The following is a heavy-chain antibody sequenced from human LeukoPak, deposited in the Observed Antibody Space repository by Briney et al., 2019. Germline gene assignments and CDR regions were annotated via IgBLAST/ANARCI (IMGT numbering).Heavy chain of an antibody. D-gene: IGHD3-16*01. J-gene: IGHJ4*02. CDR1: GFTFADYG. V-gene: IGHV3-20*04. CDR3: ARGYRSGEYFDY. CDR2: INWNGGST. Sequence: PGGSLRLSCAESGFTFADYGMSWVRQAPGKGLEWVSGINWNGGSTGYADSVKGRFTISRDNAKNSLYLQMNSLRAEDTALYYCARGYRSGEYFDYWGQGTLVTVSS.